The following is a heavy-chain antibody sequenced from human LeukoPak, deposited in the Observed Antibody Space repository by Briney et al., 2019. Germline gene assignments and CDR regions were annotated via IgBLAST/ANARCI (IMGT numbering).Heavy chain of an antibody. D-gene: IGHD1-26*01. J-gene: IGHJ4*02. CDR3: ARGTVVLGATTLERRYLEGDPYFDY. Sequence: PGGSLRLSCAASGFTFSSYWMHWVRHAPGKGLVWVSRINTDGSSTSYADSVKGRFTISRDNAKNTLYLQMNSLRAEDTAVYYCARGTVVLGATTLERRYLEGDPYFDYWGQGTLVTVSS. CDR1: GFTFSSYW. CDR2: INTDGSST. V-gene: IGHV3-74*01.